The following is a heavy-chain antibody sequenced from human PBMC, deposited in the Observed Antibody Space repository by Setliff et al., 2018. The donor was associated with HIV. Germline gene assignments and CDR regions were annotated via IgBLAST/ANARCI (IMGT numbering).Heavy chain of an antibody. Sequence: PSETLSLTCTVSGGSISSSSYYWGWIRQPPGKGLEWIGSIYYSGSTYYNPSLKSRVTISVDTSKNQFSLKLSSVTAADTAVYYCASLGMGSFGDYWGQGTLVTISS. D-gene: IGHD7-27*01. CDR3: ASLGMGSFGDY. V-gene: IGHV4-39*01. CDR1: GGSISSSSYY. J-gene: IGHJ4*02. CDR2: IYYSGST.